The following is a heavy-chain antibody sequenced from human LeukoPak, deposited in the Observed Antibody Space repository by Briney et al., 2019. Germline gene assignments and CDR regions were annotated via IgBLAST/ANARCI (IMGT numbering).Heavy chain of an antibody. V-gene: IGHV4-34*01. Sequence: SETLSLTCAVYGGSFSGYYWSWIRQPPGKGLEWIGEINHSGSTNYNPSLKSRVTISVDTSKNQFSLKLSSVTAADTAVYYCARVSLRYCTNGVCYREFDPWGQGTLVTVSS. J-gene: IGHJ5*02. CDR2: INHSGST. CDR3: ARVSLRYCTNGVCYREFDP. CDR1: GGSFSGYY. D-gene: IGHD2-8*01.